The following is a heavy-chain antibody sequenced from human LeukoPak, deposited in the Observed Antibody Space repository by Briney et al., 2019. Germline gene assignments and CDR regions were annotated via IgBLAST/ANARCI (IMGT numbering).Heavy chain of an antibody. V-gene: IGHV4-34*01. CDR1: GGSFSGYY. J-gene: IGHJ5*02. CDR3: ARRPKYYYGSGSYFANWFDP. Sequence: SETLSLTYAVYGGSFSGYYWSWIRQPPGKGLEWIGEVNHSGSTNYNPSLKSRVTISVDTSKNQFSLKLSSVTAADTAVYYCARRPKYYYGSGSYFANWFDPWGQGTLVTVSS. CDR2: VNHSGST. D-gene: IGHD3-10*01.